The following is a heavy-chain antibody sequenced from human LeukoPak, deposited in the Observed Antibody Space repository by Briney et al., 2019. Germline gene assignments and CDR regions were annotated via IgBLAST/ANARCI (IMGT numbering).Heavy chain of an antibody. J-gene: IGHJ3*01. D-gene: IGHD2-15*01. V-gene: IGHV1-69*13. Sequence: SVKVSCKASGYTFTGYYMHWVRQAPGQGPEWMGGIIPIFGTTNNAQKFQGRVTITADESTSTAYMELSSLRSEDTAVYYCARARSGGIFYDAFDVWGQGTMVTVSS. CDR3: ARARSGGIFYDAFDV. CDR1: GYTFTGYY. CDR2: IIPIFGTT.